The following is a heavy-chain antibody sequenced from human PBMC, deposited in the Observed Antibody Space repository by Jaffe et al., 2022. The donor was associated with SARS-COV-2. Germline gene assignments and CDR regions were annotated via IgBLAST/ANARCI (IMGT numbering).Heavy chain of an antibody. J-gene: IGHJ6*02. CDR3: ARGKMGLVVASRQPYYYYGMDV. Sequence: QVQLQESGPGLVKPSQTLSLTCTVSGGSISSGGYYWSWIRQHPGKGLEWIGYIYYSGSTYYNPSLKSRVTISVDTSKNQFSLKLSSVTAADTAVYYCARGKMGLVVASRQPYYYYGMDVWGQGTTVTVSS. CDR2: IYYSGST. D-gene: IGHD3-22*01. CDR1: GGSISSGGYY. V-gene: IGHV4-31*03.